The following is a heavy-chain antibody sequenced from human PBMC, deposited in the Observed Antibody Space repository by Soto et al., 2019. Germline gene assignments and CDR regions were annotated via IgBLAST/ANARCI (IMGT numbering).Heavy chain of an antibody. V-gene: IGHV4-34*01. CDR3: ARARWYRRGRKLIDF. D-gene: IGHD6-19*01. Sequence: SETLALTGAVYGGSFSGYYWRWMGQPPGKGQEWIGEINDRGSTNYNASLKSGVTIAVDTSKNQFSLKLSSVTAAETAGYYWARARWYRRGRKLIDFWGQATLVTLSS. CDR1: GGSFSGYY. CDR2: INDRGST. J-gene: IGHJ4*02.